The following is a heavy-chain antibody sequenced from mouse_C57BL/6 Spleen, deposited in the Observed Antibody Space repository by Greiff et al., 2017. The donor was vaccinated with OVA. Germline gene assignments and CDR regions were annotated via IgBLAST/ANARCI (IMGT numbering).Heavy chain of an antibody. V-gene: IGHV1-53*01. CDR2: INPSNGGT. J-gene: IGHJ2*01. CDR3: ARGGYGSSFYFDY. Sequence: VQLQQPGTELVKPGASVKLSCKASGYTFTSYWMHWVKQRPGQGLEWIGNINPSNGGTNYNEKFKSKATLTVDKSSSTAYMQLSSLTSEDSAVYYCARGGYGSSFYFDYWGQGTTLTVSS. D-gene: IGHD1-1*01. CDR1: GYTFTSYW.